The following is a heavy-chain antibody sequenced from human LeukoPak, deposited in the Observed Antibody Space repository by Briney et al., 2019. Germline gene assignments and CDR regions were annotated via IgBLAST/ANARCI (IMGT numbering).Heavy chain of an antibody. CDR3: ARVKKSSGYYSVGY. D-gene: IGHD3-22*01. Sequence: PSETLSLTRAVYGGSFSGYYWSWIRQPPGKGLEWIGEINHSGSTNYNPSLKSRVTISVDTSKNQFSLKLSSVTAADTAVYYCARVKKSSGYYSVGYWGQGTLVTDSS. CDR1: GGSFSGYY. CDR2: INHSGST. V-gene: IGHV4-34*01. J-gene: IGHJ4*02.